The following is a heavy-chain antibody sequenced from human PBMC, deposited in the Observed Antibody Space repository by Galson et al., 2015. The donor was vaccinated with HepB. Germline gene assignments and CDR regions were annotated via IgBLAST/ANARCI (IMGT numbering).Heavy chain of an antibody. CDR1: GFTFSSYA. CDR2: INTNGGST. Sequence: SGFTFSSYAMHWVRQAPGKGLAYVSAINTNGGSTNYASSVKGRFTISRDNSKNTLYLQMGSLRAEDMAVYYCARLYCSGGSCYFDYWGQGTLVTVSS. V-gene: IGHV3-64*01. D-gene: IGHD2-15*01. J-gene: IGHJ4*02. CDR3: ARLYCSGGSCYFDY.